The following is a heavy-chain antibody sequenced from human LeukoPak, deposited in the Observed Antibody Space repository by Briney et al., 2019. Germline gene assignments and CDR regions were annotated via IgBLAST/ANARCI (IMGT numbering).Heavy chain of an antibody. D-gene: IGHD3-22*01. CDR2: IYYSGST. CDR3: AREYYDPTRWDWFDP. V-gene: IGHV4-39*07. Sequence: SETLSLTCTVSGGSISSSSYYWGWIRQPPGKGLEWIGRIYYSGSTYYTPSLKSRVTISVDTSKNQFSLKLSSVTAADTSVYYCAREYYDPTRWDWFDPWGQGTLVTVSS. CDR1: GGSISSSSYY. J-gene: IGHJ5*02.